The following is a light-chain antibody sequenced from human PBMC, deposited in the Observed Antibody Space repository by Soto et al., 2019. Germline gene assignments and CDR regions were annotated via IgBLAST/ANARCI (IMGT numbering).Light chain of an antibody. CDR3: SSYTSSNTYV. CDR1: SSDVGSYNR. J-gene: IGLJ1*01. V-gene: IGLV2-18*02. Sequence: QSALTQPPSVSGSPGQSVAIFCTGTSSDVGSYNRVSWYQQPPGTAPKVMIYEVSNRPSGVPDRFSGPKSGNTASLTISGLQAEDEADYYCSSYTSSNTYVFGTGTKVTVL. CDR2: EVS.